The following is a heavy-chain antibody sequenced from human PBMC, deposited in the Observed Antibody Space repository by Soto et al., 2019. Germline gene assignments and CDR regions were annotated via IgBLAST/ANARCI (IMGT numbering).Heavy chain of an antibody. J-gene: IGHJ4*02. D-gene: IGHD6-13*01. CDR1: GFTFDDYA. Sequence: VQLVESGGGVVQPGRSLRLSCAASGFTFDDYAMHWVRQAPGKGLEWVSGISWNSGSIGYADSVKGRFTISRDNAKNSLYLQMNSLRAEDTALYYCAKGYSSSWFSACGYWGQGTLVTVSS. CDR2: ISWNSGSI. CDR3: AKGYSSSWFSACGY. V-gene: IGHV3-9*01.